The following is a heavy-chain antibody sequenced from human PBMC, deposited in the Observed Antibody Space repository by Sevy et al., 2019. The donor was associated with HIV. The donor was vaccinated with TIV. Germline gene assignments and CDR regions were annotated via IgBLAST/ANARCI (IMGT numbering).Heavy chain of an antibody. J-gene: IGHJ4*02. CDR2: LSFGCGKI. V-gene: IGHV3-23*01. Sequence: GGSETSCAASGFAFYDYSMSWIRQAPGKGLEWVATLSFGCGKINYADSVKGRFTISRDNSKNSFYLQMDNLRVEDTALYYCAREGCTRPHDYWGQGTRVTVSS. D-gene: IGHD2-8*01. CDR3: AREGCTRPHDY. CDR1: GFAFYDYS.